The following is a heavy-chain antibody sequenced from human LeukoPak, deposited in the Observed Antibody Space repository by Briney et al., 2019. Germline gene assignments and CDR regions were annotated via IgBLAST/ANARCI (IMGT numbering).Heavy chain of an antibody. CDR3: ARRYYDSSGYS. CDR2: INPNSGGT. Sequence: ASVKVSCKASGYTFTDYYMHWVRQAPGQGLEWMGWINPNSGGTNYAQKFQGRVTMTRDTSISTAYMELTTLRSDDTAVYYCARRYYDSSGYSRGQGTLVTVSS. D-gene: IGHD3-22*01. CDR1: GYTFTDYY. J-gene: IGHJ4*02. V-gene: IGHV1-2*02.